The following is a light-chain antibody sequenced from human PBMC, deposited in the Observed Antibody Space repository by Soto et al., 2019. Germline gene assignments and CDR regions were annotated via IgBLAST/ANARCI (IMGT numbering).Light chain of an antibody. Sequence: ETVMTQSPATLSVSPGERATLSCRASQSISSNLAWYQQKPGQAPRLLIYGASTRATGIPVRFSGSGSGTDFTLTISSLEPEDFAVYYCQQRSNWPPEITFGQGTRLEIK. J-gene: IGKJ5*01. CDR3: QQRSNWPPEIT. CDR1: QSISSN. CDR2: GAS. V-gene: IGKV3-15*01.